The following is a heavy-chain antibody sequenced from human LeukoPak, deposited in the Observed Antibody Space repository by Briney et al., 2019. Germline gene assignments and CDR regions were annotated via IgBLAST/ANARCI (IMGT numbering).Heavy chain of an antibody. CDR3: ASQGYCSSTSCLTPYYFDY. CDR2: IYYSGST. Sequence: SETLSLTCTVSGGSISSSSYYWGWIRQPPGKGLEWIGSIYYSGSTYYNPSLKSRVTISVDTSKNQFSLKLSSVTAADTAVYYCASQGYCSSTSCLTPYYFDYWGQGTLVTVSS. CDR1: GGSISSSSYY. J-gene: IGHJ4*02. V-gene: IGHV4-39*07. D-gene: IGHD2-2*01.